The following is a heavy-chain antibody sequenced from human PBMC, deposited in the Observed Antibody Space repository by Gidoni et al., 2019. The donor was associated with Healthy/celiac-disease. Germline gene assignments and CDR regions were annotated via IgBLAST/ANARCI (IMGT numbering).Heavy chain of an antibody. CDR2: ISYDGSNK. J-gene: IGHJ3*02. V-gene: IGHV3-30*18. Sequence: QVQLVESVGGVVQPGRSLRLSCAASGFTFSSYGMHWVRQAPGKGLEWVAVISYDGSNKYYADSVKGRFTISRDNSKNTLYLQMNSLRAEDTAVYYCAKDQWELFYAFDIWGQGTMVTVSS. CDR3: AKDQWELFYAFDI. D-gene: IGHD1-26*01. CDR1: GFTFSSYG.